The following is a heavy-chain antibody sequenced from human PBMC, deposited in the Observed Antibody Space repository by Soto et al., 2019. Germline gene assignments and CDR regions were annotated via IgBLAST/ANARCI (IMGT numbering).Heavy chain of an antibody. V-gene: IGHV4-59*08. CDR1: GGSISSYY. CDR2: IYYIGTT. J-gene: IGHJ4*02. D-gene: IGHD3-16*01. CDR3: ARGGGLRKFDY. Sequence: PSETLSLTCTVSGGSISSYYWSWIRQPPGKGLEWIGYIYYIGTTNYNPSFKSRITVSADTSKNQFSLELTSVTAADTAVYYCARGGGLRKFDYWGQGILVTVSS.